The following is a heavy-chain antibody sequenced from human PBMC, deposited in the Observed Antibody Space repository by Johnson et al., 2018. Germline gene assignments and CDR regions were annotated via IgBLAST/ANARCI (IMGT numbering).Heavy chain of an antibody. CDR3: AKNPPPGWWDV. CDR1: GFAFNTYS. V-gene: IGHV3-23*04. Sequence: EVQLVESGGGLVKPGGSLRLSCAASGFAFNTYSINWVRQAPGKGLEWVSSISGSGGSTYSADSVKGRFTISRDNSKNTVYLQMNSHGAEDTAVYYCAKNPPPGWWDVWGKGTTVSVSS. CDR2: ISGSGGST. J-gene: IGHJ6*04. D-gene: IGHD2-21*01.